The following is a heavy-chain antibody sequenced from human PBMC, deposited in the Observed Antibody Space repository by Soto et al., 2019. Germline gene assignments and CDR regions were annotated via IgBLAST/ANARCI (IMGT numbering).Heavy chain of an antibody. CDR1: GGSISSGDYY. V-gene: IGHV4-30-4*01. CDR2: IYYSGST. D-gene: IGHD6-13*01. Sequence: QVQLQESGPGLVKPSQTLSLTCTVSGGSISSGDYYWSWIRQPPGKGLEWIGYIYYSGSTYYNPSPTSRDTRSVDTSQNHFPLTLRSVTAADPAVYYSARKSPDSSRLDPWGEGTLVNV. CDR3: ARKSPDSSRLDP. J-gene: IGHJ5*02.